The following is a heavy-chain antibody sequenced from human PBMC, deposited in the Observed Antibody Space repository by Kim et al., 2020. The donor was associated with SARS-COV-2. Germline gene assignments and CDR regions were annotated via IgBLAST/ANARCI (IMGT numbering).Heavy chain of an antibody. CDR3: ARSGRGKQLVGPRYYGMDV. CDR2: IYPGDSDT. CDR1: GYSFTSYW. Sequence: GESLKISCKGSGYSFTSYWIGWVRQMPGKGLEWMGIIYPGDSDTRYSPSFQGQVTISADKSISTAYLQWSSLKASDTAMYYCARSGRGKQLVGPRYYGMDVWGQGTTVTVSS. D-gene: IGHD6-6*01. J-gene: IGHJ6*02. V-gene: IGHV5-51*01.